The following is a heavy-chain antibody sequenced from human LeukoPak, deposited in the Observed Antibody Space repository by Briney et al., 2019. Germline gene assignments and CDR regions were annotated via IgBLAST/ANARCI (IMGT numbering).Heavy chain of an antibody. CDR1: GFSFSDYH. J-gene: IGHJ6*02. CDR2: IHTSSTFT. CDR3: ARGMSAAEGAMDV. D-gene: IGHD2-2*01. Sequence: GGSLRLSCAASGFSFSDYHMSWVRQAPGQGLEGISFIHTSSTFTYYADSVKGRFTISRDDAKNSIFLQMSSVRVDDTAVYYCARGMSAAEGAMDVWGQGTTVTVSS. V-gene: IGHV3-11*05.